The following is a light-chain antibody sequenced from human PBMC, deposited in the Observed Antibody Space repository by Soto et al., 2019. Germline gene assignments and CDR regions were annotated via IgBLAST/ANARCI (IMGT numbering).Light chain of an antibody. CDR1: SSDVGSYKV. CDR2: EGS. Sequence: QSALTQPASVSGSPGPSITISCTGTSSDVGSYKVVSWYQQHLGKAPKLMIYEGSKRPSGVSNRFSGSKSGNTASLTISGLQAEDEADYYCCSYAGSSTWVFGGGTKLTVL. V-gene: IGLV2-23*01. CDR3: CSYAGSSTWV. J-gene: IGLJ3*02.